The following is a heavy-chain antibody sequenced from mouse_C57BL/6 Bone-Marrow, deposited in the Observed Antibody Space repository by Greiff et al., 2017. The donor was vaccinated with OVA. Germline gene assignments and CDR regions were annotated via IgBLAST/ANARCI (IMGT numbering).Heavy chain of an antibody. Sequence: VQLQQSGPELVKPGASVKMSCKASGYTFTDYNMHWVKQSHGKSLEWIGYINPNNGGTSYNQKFKGKATLTVNKSSSTAYMELRSLTSEDSAVYYCARDYAYGDYFGYWGQGTTLTVSS. CDR3: ARDYAYGDYFGY. CDR1: GYTFTDYN. D-gene: IGHD1-1*01. CDR2: INPNNGGT. V-gene: IGHV1-22*01. J-gene: IGHJ2*01.